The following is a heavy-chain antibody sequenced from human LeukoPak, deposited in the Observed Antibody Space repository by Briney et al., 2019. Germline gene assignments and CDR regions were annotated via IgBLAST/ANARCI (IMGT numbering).Heavy chain of an antibody. CDR2: IYSGGNI. CDR3: ASRHCSGGGCYFAGADPFDY. V-gene: IGHV3-53*01. D-gene: IGHD2-15*01. J-gene: IGHJ4*02. Sequence: PGGSLRLSCAASGFTVSSTYMSWVRQAPGKGLEWASVIYSGGNIYYIDSVKGRFTISRDTSKNTLYLQMNSLRAEDTAVYFCASRHCSGGGCYFAGADPFDYWGQGIPVTVSS. CDR1: GFTVSSTY.